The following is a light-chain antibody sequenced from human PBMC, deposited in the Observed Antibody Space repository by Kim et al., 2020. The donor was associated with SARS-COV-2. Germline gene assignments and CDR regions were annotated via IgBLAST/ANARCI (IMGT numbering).Light chain of an antibody. J-gene: IGKJ4*01. Sequence: EIVLTQSPATLSLSPGERATLSCRASQSVSSYLACYQQKPGQAPRLLIYDASNRATGIPARFSGSGSGTDFTLTISSLEPEDFAVYYCQQRSNRPPTFGGGTKVDIK. CDR2: DAS. V-gene: IGKV3-11*01. CDR1: QSVSSY. CDR3: QQRSNRPPT.